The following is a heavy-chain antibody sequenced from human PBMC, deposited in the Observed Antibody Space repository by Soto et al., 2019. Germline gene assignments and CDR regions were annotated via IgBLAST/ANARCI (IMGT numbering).Heavy chain of an antibody. CDR2: IYPGDSDT. J-gene: IGHJ4*02. D-gene: IGHD6-13*01. Sequence: ESLKVSCKGSGYGFTSYWIGWVRQMPGEGLEWLGGIYPGDSDTRYSPSFQGQVTIFVDKSISTAYLQWSSLRASDSAMYYWARSAGNAARFSEYWGQGTLVTVSS. CDR1: GYGFTSYW. V-gene: IGHV5-51*01. CDR3: ARSAGNAARFSEY.